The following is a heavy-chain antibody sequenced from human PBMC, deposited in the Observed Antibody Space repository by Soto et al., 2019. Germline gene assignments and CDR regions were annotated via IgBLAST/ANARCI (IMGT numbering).Heavy chain of an antibody. J-gene: IGHJ4*02. CDR3: ARRVYGPRISHLLFDF. D-gene: IGHD3-10*01. V-gene: IGHV4-4*02. Sequence: SETLPRTCVACASSSNMGNWWTRVRQSPPRGLEYIAEIFHDGTANYYPSLERRVASSVDTSKDPFSLKLTSSTAAVTAIYFCARRVYGPRISHLLFDFWDQGIL. CDR1: ASSSNMGNW. CDR2: IFHDGTA.